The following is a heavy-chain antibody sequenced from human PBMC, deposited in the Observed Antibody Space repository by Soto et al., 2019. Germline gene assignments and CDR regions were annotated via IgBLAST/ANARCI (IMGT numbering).Heavy chain of an antibody. Sequence: QVQLVESGGGVVQPGRSLRLSCAASGFTFSSYALHWVRQAPVKGLEWVAVISYDGSNKYYADSVKGRFTISRDNSKNTLYLQMNSLRAEDTAVYYCARVPSSSGRAHFDYWGQGTLVTVSS. CDR3: ARVPSSSGRAHFDY. V-gene: IGHV3-30-3*01. CDR1: GFTFSSYA. J-gene: IGHJ4*02. CDR2: ISYDGSNK. D-gene: IGHD2-15*01.